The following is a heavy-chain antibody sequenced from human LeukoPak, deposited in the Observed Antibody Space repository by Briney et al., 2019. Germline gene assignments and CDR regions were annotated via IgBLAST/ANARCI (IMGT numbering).Heavy chain of an antibody. J-gene: IGHJ3*02. CDR2: IYDSGST. CDR1: GGSMSSYY. CDR3: ARHGTSGIYRRPFDI. D-gene: IGHD1-26*01. Sequence: SETLSLTCTVSGGSMSSYYWSWIRQPPGKGLEWIGYIYDSGSTNYNPSLKSRVTISVDTSNSQFSLKLNSVTAADTAVYYCARHGTSGIYRRPFDIWGQGTMVTVSS. V-gene: IGHV4-59*08.